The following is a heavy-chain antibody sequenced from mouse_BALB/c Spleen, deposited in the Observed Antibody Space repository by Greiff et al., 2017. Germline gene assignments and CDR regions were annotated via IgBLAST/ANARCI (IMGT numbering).Heavy chain of an antibody. CDR1: GYTFTSYW. Sequence: VKLQESGAELVKPGASVKLSCKASGYTFTSYWMHWVKQRPGQGLEWIGMIDPSNSETRLNQKFKDKATLNVDKSSNTAYMQLSSLTSEDSAVYSCATPPLLLRYYAMDYWGQGTSVTVSS. CDR2: IDPSNSET. V-gene: IGHV1-69*02. D-gene: IGHD1-1*01. J-gene: IGHJ4*01. CDR3: ATPPLLLRYYAMDY.